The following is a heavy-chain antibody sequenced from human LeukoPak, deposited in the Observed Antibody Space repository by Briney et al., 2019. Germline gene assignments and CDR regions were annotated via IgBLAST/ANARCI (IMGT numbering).Heavy chain of an antibody. J-gene: IGHJ6*02. V-gene: IGHV3-74*01. CDR3: ARDYGRSRDYGMDV. Sequence: GGSLRLSCAASGFTFSSYWMSWVRQAPGKGLMWVSQINSDGSSTSYADSVKGRFTISRDNAKNTLYLQMNSLRVEDTAVYYCARDYGRSRDYGMDVWGPGTTVTVSS. CDR1: GFTFSSYW. D-gene: IGHD3-10*01. CDR2: INSDGSST.